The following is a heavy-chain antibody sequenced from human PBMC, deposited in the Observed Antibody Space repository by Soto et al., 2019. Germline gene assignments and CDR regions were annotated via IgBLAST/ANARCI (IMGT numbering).Heavy chain of an antibody. J-gene: IGHJ3*01. CDR3: AKDRGIIVKAGDAFDV. CDR1: GFTLSMSA. CDR2: ISDSGDRT. Sequence: EVPLMESGGGLVQPGGSLRLSCASSGFTLSMSAVNWVRQAPGKGLEWVSYISDSGDRTYYGDSVKGRFTISRDRSKNTVSLQMDSLRAEDTAVYYCAKDRGIIVKAGDAFDVWGQGTKVTVSS. V-gene: IGHV3-23*01. D-gene: IGHD3-16*02.